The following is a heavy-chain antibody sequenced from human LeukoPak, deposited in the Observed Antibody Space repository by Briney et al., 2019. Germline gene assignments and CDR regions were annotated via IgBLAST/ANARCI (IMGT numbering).Heavy chain of an antibody. CDR2: ISDSGGIT. CDR1: RITFRNAW. D-gene: IGHD3-22*01. J-gene: IGHJ4*02. CDR3: AKRGVVIRVILVGFHKEAYYFDS. Sequence: GGSLRLSCAVSRITFRNAWMSWVRQAPGKGLEWVAGISDSGGITKYADSVKGQFTISRDNSKNTLYLQMNSLRAEDTAVYFCAKRGVVIRVILVGFHKEAYYFDSWGQGALVTVSS. V-gene: IGHV3-23*01.